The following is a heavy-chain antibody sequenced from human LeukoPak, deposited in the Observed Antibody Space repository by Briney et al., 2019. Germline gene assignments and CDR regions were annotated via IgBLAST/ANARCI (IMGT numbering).Heavy chain of an antibody. CDR3: ARVLKTKLAIVKNWYFDL. D-gene: IGHD1-1*01. J-gene: IGHJ2*01. V-gene: IGHV4-34*01. Sequence: SETLSLTCAVYGGSFSGYSWSWIRQPPGKGLEWIGEINHSGGTNYNPSLKGRVTMSVDTSNNQFSLNLNSLTAADTAVYYCARVLKTKLAIVKNWYFDLWGRGTLVTVSS. CDR2: INHSGGT. CDR1: GGSFSGYS.